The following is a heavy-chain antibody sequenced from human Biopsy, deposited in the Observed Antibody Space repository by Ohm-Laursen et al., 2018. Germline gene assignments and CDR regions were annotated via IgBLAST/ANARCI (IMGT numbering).Heavy chain of an antibody. CDR1: GGSISGSS. Sequence: SETLSLTCTVSGGSISGSSWSWIRQAPGKGLEWIGYISYSRDTNYNPSLKSRITISVDTSKNQSSLKLTSVTAADTAVYYCAKHGSGWTGDDAFHIWGQGTMVTVSS. CDR3: AKHGSGWTGDDAFHI. D-gene: IGHD6-19*01. CDR2: ISYSRDT. J-gene: IGHJ3*02. V-gene: IGHV4-59*08.